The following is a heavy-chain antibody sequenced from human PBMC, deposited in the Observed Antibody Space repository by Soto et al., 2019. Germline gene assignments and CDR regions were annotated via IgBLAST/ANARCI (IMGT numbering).Heavy chain of an antibody. J-gene: IGHJ1*01. CDR3: AREYGDYVGEEFLQN. CDR2: INSDGSSA. D-gene: IGHD4-17*01. Sequence: EVQLVESGGGLVQPGGSLRLSCAASGFTFSNYWMHWVRQTPGKGLMWVSRINSDGSSATYADSVKGRFTISRDNAKNTLYLQMSSLRAEDTAVYYCAREYGDYVGEEFLQNWGQGTLVTVSS. CDR1: GFTFSNYW. V-gene: IGHV3-74*01.